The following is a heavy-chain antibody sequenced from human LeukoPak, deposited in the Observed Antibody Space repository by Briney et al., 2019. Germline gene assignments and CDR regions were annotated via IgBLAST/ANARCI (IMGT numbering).Heavy chain of an antibody. V-gene: IGHV4-34*01. D-gene: IGHD3-9*01. J-gene: IGHJ4*02. CDR1: SGSFSGYF. CDR3: ARVSAYDILTGYWVDY. Sequence: PSETLSLTCAVYSGSFSGYFWSWIRQPPGKGLEWIGEIDHSGSTNYNPSLKSRVTISVDTSKNQFSLKLSSVTAADTAVYYCARVSAYDILTGYWVDYWGQGTLVTVSS. CDR2: IDHSGST.